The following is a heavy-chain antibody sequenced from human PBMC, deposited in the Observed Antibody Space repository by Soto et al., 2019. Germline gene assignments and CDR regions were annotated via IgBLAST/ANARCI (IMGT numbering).Heavy chain of an antibody. J-gene: IGHJ6*02. V-gene: IGHV1-46*01. CDR1: GYTFTSYY. D-gene: IGHD5-18*01. CDR2: INPSGGST. Sequence: GASVKVSCKASGYTFTSYYMHWVRQAPGQGLEWMGIINPSGGSTSYAQKFQGRVTMTRDTSTSTVYMELSSLRSEDTAVYYCARSVDTAMGDYYYYGMDVWGQGTTVTVYS. CDR3: ARSVDTAMGDYYYYGMDV.